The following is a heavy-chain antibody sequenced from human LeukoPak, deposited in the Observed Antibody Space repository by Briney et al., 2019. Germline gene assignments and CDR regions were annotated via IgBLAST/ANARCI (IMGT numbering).Heavy chain of an antibody. Sequence: PSETLSLTCAVYGESFSGHYWTWIRQTPGKGLEWVSVIYSGGSTYYADSVKGRFTISRDNSKNTLYLQMNSLRAEDTAVYYCASGSGSYRTPYYYMDVWGKGTTVTVSS. CDR1: GESFSGHY. V-gene: IGHV3-53*01. D-gene: IGHD3-10*01. J-gene: IGHJ6*03. CDR3: ASGSGSYRTPYYYMDV. CDR2: IYSGGST.